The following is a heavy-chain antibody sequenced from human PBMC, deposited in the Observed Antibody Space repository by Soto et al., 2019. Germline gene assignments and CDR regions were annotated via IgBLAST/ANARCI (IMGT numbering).Heavy chain of an antibody. Sequence: EVQLVESGGGLVQPGGSLRLSCAATGFTFSSYWMHWVRQAPGKGLVWVSRINSDGSSTSYADSVKGRFTISRDNAKNTLYLQMNSLRAEDTAVYYCARDWSGWDRFDDWGQGTLVTVSS. CDR2: INSDGSST. J-gene: IGHJ4*02. CDR3: ARDWSGWDRFDD. CDR1: GFTFSSYW. D-gene: IGHD3-3*01. V-gene: IGHV3-74*01.